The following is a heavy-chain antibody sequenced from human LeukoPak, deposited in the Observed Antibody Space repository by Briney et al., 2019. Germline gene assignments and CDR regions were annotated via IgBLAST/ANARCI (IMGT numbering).Heavy chain of an antibody. CDR3: ARRRRRMQLFDYFDF. Sequence: GPSVKLSCKASGATFTSYAISWGRQPPGQGLELMGGNLPIFGTANYAQKFQGRVTITTDESTSTAYMELSSLRSEDTGGYYCARRRRRMQLFDYFDFWGQGTLVTVSS. D-gene: IGHD5-18*01. J-gene: IGHJ4*02. CDR2: NLPIFGTA. V-gene: IGHV1-69*05. CDR1: GATFTSYA.